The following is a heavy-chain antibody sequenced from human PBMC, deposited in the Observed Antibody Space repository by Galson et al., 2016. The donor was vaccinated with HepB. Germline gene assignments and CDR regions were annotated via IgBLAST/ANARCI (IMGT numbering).Heavy chain of an antibody. CDR2: IWADGGNK. J-gene: IGHJ4*02. V-gene: IGHV3-33*01. CDR3: ARDMYTGSYIIDY. Sequence: SLRLSCAASGFTFSNHGMHWVRQAPVKGLECVAVIWADGGNKYYVDSVKGRFTISRDNSKNTVYLQMNSLRADDTAVYYCARDMYTGSYIIDYWGQGTLVTVSS. CDR1: GFTFSNHG. D-gene: IGHD1-26*01.